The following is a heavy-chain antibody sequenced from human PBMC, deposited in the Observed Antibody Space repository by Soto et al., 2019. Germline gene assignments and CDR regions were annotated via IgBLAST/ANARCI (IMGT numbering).Heavy chain of an antibody. J-gene: IGHJ2*01. V-gene: IGHV3-33*01. CDR2: IWYDGSNK. CDR1: GFTFSSYG. CDR3: ARDPYFNWYFDL. Sequence: QVQLVESGGGVVQPGRSLRLSCAASGFTFSSYGMHWFRQAPGKGLEWVAVIWYDGSNKYYADSVKGRFTISRDNSKNTLYLQMNSLRAEDTAVYYCARDPYFNWYFDLWGRGTLVTVSS. D-gene: IGHD3-10*01.